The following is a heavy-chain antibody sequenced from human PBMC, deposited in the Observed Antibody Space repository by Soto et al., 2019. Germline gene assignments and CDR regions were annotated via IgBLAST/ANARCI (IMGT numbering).Heavy chain of an antibody. CDR3: ARGQQVSTIRGVQRFDY. Sequence: EVQLVETGGGLIQPGGSLRLSCAASGISISSNYMTWVRQAPGKGLERVSLHYSGGTSYYADSVKGPFTISRDNSKYTLFLQMNRLKPEDTAVYYCARGQQVSTIRGVQRFDYCGQGTLVTVSS. V-gene: IGHV3-53*02. CDR1: GISISSNY. J-gene: IGHJ4*02. CDR2: HYSGGTS. D-gene: IGHD3-10*01.